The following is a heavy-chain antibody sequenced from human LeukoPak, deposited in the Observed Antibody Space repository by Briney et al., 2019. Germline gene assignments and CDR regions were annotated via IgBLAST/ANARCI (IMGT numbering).Heavy chain of an antibody. Sequence: TGGSLRLSCAASGFTFSSYAMSWVRQAPGKGLEWVSAISGSGGSTYYADSVKGRFTISRDNSKNTLYLQMNSLRAEDTAVYYCAKDRWLTTVTEYCFDYWGQGTLVTVSS. CDR2: ISGSGGST. D-gene: IGHD4-17*01. CDR3: AKDRWLTTVTEYCFDY. V-gene: IGHV3-23*01. J-gene: IGHJ4*02. CDR1: GFTFSSYA.